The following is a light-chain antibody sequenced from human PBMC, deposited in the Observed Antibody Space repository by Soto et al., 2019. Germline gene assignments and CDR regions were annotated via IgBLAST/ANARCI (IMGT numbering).Light chain of an antibody. CDR3: QQFNSYPHP. CDR1: QGISSA. V-gene: IGKV1-13*02. J-gene: IGKJ5*01. Sequence: AIQLTQPPSSLSASVGDRVTITCRASQGISSALAWYQQKPGKAPKLLIYDASSLESGVPSRFSGSGSGTDFTLTISSLQPEDFATYYCQQFNSYPHPFGQGTRLEIK. CDR2: DAS.